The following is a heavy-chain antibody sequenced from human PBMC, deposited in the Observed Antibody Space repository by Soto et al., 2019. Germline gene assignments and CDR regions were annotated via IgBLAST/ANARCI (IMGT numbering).Heavy chain of an antibody. Sequence: GGSLRLSCAASGFTFSSYAMSWVRQAPGKGLEWVSAISGSGGSTYYADSVKGRFTISRDNSKNTLYLQMNSLRAEDTAVYYCAKDQGYSSSWYVRYFDYWGQGILVTVSS. CDR3: AKDQGYSSSWYVRYFDY. V-gene: IGHV3-23*01. J-gene: IGHJ4*02. CDR1: GFTFSSYA. CDR2: ISGSGGST. D-gene: IGHD6-13*01.